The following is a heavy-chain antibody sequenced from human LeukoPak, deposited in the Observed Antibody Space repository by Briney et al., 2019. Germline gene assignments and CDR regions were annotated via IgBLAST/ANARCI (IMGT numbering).Heavy chain of an antibody. CDR2: ISYDGSNK. CDR1: GFTFSSYG. D-gene: IGHD5-12*01. CDR3: AKEVADAFAI. V-gene: IGHV3-30*18. Sequence: GSLRLSCAASGFTFSSYGMHWVRQAPGKGLEWVAVISYDGSNKYYADSVKGRFTISRDNSKNTLYLQMNSLRAEDTAVHYCAKEVADAFAIWGQGTMVTVSS. J-gene: IGHJ3*02.